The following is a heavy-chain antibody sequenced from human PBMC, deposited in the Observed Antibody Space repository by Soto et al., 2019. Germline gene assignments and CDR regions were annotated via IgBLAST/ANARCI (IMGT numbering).Heavy chain of an antibody. CDR3: AADTMDYGDYYYYYYGMDV. D-gene: IGHD4-17*01. V-gene: IGHV1-58*01. Sequence: SVKVSCKASWITFSNSAVQWGRQARGQSPEWIGWIVVGCGNSHYAQKFQESVTITRDMSTSTAYMELSSLRSEDTAVYYCAADTMDYGDYYYYYYGMDVWGQGTTVTVSS. CDR1: WITFSNSA. CDR2: IVVGCGNS. J-gene: IGHJ6*02.